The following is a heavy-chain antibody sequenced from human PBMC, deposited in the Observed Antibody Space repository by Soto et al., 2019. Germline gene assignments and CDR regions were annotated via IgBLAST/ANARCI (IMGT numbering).Heavy chain of an antibody. Sequence: GGSLRLSCAASGFTFDDYAMHWVRQAPGKGLEWVSGISWNSGSIGYADSVKGRFTISRDNAKNSLYLQMNSLRAEDTALYYCAKVLQPIYSYGYSFDYWGQGTLVTVSS. V-gene: IGHV3-9*01. CDR2: ISWNSGSI. J-gene: IGHJ4*02. CDR1: GFTFDDYA. CDR3: AKVLQPIYSYGYSFDY. D-gene: IGHD5-18*01.